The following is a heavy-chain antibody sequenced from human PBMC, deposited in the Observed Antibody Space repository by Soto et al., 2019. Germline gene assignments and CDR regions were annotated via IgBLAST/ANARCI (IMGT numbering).Heavy chain of an antibody. J-gene: IGHJ4*02. V-gene: IGHV4-59*01. CDR2: VHYTGST. Sequence: SETLSLTCTVSGGSISSYYWSWIRQPPGKGLEWIGYVHYTGSTNYNSPLKSRVTISVDTSKNQFSLKLSSVTAADTAVYYCARGIYDSSGYYTQVFAYWGPGTLVTVSS. CDR1: GGSISSYY. D-gene: IGHD3-22*01. CDR3: ARGIYDSSGYYTQVFAY.